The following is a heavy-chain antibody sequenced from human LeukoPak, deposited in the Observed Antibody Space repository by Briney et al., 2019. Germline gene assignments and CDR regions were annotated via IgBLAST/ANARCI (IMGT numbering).Heavy chain of an antibody. D-gene: IGHD1-7*01. J-gene: IGHJ4*02. CDR3: TTDNWNYYPAYFDY. CDR1: GFTFSNAW. CDR2: IKSKTDGGTT. Sequence: SGGSLRLSCAASGFTFSNAWMSWVRQAPGKGLEWVGRIKSKTDGGTTDYAAPVKGRFTISRDDSKNTLYLQMNSLKTEDTAVYYCTTDNWNYYPAYFDYWGQGTLVTVSS. V-gene: IGHV3-15*01.